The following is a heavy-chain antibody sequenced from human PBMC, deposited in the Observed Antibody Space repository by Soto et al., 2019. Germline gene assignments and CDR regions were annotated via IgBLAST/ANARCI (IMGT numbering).Heavy chain of an antibody. Sequence: SETPSLTCTVSGGSISSGDYYWSWIRQPPGKGLEWIGYIYYSGSTYYNPSLKSRVTISVDTSKNQFSLKLSSVTAADTAVYYCARVYYGDYPFDYWGQGTLVTVSS. V-gene: IGHV4-30-4*01. D-gene: IGHD4-17*01. CDR2: IYYSGST. CDR3: ARVYYGDYPFDY. CDR1: GGSISSGDYY. J-gene: IGHJ4*02.